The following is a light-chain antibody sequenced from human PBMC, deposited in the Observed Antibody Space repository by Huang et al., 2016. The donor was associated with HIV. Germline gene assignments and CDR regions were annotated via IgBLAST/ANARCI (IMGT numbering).Light chain of an antibody. CDR2: QVS. CDR3: MQGTHWPGT. CDR1: QSLVSSYGDTC. Sequence: DVVMTQFPLSLPVTLGQPASIFCKSSQSLVSSYGDTCLNWFQQRPGQSPRRLMYQVSKRESGVPDRFSGSGSGNYFTLRINRVEAEDVAIYYCMQGTHWPGTFGQGTKMEI. V-gene: IGKV2-30*01. J-gene: IGKJ1*01.